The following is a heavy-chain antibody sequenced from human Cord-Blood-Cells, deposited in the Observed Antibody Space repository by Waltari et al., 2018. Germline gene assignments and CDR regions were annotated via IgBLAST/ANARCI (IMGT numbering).Heavy chain of an antibody. Sequence: EVQLVESGGGLIQPGGSWRLSCEAFGSPVSSNYMGWVGQGPGKGLEWVSVIDSGGSTYYADSVKGRFTISRDNSKNTLYLQMNSLRAEDTAVYYCARTEHSGWYYFDYWGQGTLVTVSS. CDR1: GSPVSSNY. V-gene: IGHV3-53*01. CDR3: ARTEHSGWYYFDY. D-gene: IGHD6-19*01. J-gene: IGHJ4*02. CDR2: IDSGGST.